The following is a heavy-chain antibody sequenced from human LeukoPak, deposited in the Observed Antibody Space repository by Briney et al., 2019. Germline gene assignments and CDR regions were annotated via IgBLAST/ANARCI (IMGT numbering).Heavy chain of an antibody. J-gene: IGHJ2*01. Sequence: KESGPTLVKPTQTLTLTCTFSGFSLSPSGVGVGWIRQPPGKALEWLALIYWDDDKRYSPSLRTRLTITKDTSKNQVVLRMTNMDPVDTATYYCAHIPPPPFYYDSSGPGPWYFDLWGRGTLVTVSS. CDR3: AHIPPPPFYYDSSGPGPWYFDL. CDR1: GFSLSPSGVG. V-gene: IGHV2-5*02. CDR2: IYWDDDK. D-gene: IGHD3-22*01.